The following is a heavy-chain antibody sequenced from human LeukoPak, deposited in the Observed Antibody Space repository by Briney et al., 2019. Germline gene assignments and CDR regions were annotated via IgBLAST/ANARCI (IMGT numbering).Heavy chain of an antibody. CDR2: ISAYNGNT. V-gene: IGHV1-18*01. J-gene: IGHJ4*02. CDR3: ARDLKPLMYSGSYHPGTSFDY. CDR1: GYTFTSYG. Sequence: ASVKVSCKASGYTFTSYGISWVRQAPGQGLEWMGWISAYNGNTNYAQKFQGWVTMTRDTSISTAYMELSRLRSDDTAVYYCARDLKPLMYSGSYHPGTSFDYWGQGTLVTVSS. D-gene: IGHD1-26*01.